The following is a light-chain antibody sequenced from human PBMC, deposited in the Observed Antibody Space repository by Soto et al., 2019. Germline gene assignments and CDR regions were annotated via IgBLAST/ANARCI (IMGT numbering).Light chain of an antibody. CDR3: CSRTSSSTYA. Sequence: QSVLTQPASVSGSPGQSITISCTGTSSDVGGYSSVSWYQQHPGKAPKLVIYDVDNRPSGVSNRFSGSKSGNTASLAISGLQAEDEADYYCCSRTSSSTYAFGTGTKVTVL. CDR2: DVD. CDR1: SSDVGGYSS. V-gene: IGLV2-14*01. J-gene: IGLJ1*01.